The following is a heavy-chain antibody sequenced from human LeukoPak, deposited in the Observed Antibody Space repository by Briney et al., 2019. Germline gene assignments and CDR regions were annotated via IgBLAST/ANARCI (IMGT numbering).Heavy chain of an antibody. CDR3: ARVRGGRSSGWNDY. Sequence: GGSLRLSCAASGFTFSSYGMHWVRQAPGKGLEWVAFIRYDGSNKYYADSVKGRFTISRDNSKNTLFLQMNSLRAEDTAVYYCARVRGGRSSGWNDYWGQGTLVTVSS. V-gene: IGHV3-30*02. J-gene: IGHJ4*02. D-gene: IGHD6-19*01. CDR1: GFTFSSYG. CDR2: IRYDGSNK.